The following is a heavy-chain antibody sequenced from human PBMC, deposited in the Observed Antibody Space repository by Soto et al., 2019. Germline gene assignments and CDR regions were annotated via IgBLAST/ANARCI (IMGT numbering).Heavy chain of an antibody. CDR3: ARDFAYFDS. CDR2: VYHTGRT. D-gene: IGHD3-3*01. J-gene: IGHJ4*02. CDR1: GGSISSYY. Sequence: SETLSLTCTVSGGSISSYYWSWIRQPPGKGLEWIGYVYHTGRTSYNPSLKSRVSISMDTSKNQFSLNLDSVTAADTAVYFCARDFAYFDSWGQGTLVTAPQ. V-gene: IGHV4-59*01.